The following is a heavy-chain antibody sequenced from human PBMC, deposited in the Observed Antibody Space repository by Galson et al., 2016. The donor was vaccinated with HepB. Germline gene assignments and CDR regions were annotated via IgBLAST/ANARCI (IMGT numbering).Heavy chain of an antibody. Sequence: SLRLSCAASGFTFSIHDMHWVRQAPGKGLEWVSAIETAGDTYYPDSVKGLFTISRENAKNSLYLQMNSLRAGDTAVYYCARGKSLLTMPWNYGLDVWGKGTTVSVSS. CDR3: ARGKSLLTMPWNYGLDV. D-gene: IGHD4/OR15-4a*01. V-gene: IGHV3-13*01. CDR2: IETAGDT. CDR1: GFTFSIHD. J-gene: IGHJ6*04.